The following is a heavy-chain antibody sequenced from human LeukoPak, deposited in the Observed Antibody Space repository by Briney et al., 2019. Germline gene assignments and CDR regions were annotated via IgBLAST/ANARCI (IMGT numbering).Heavy chain of an antibody. V-gene: IGHV4-59*01. J-gene: IGHJ4*02. CDR1: GGSFSGYY. CDR2: IYYTGT. Sequence: SETLSLTCAVYGGSFSGYYWSWIRQPPGKGLEWIGYIYYTGTSYNPSLKSRVTISADTSKNQFSLKLISVTAADTAVYYCASRKLGNDYWGQGTLVTVSS. D-gene: IGHD7-27*01. CDR3: ASRKLGNDY.